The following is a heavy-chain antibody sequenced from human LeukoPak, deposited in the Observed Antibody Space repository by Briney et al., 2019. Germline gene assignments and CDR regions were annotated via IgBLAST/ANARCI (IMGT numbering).Heavy chain of an antibody. J-gene: IGHJ3*02. CDR3: ARELYSSSGDAFDI. D-gene: IGHD6-13*01. V-gene: IGHV3-21*01. CDR2: ISSSSSYI. Sequence: GGSLRLSCAASGFTFSSYWMNWVRQAPGKGLEWVSSISSSSSYIYYADSVKGRFTISRDNAKNSLYLQMNSLRAEDTAVYYCARELYSSSGDAFDIWGQGTMVTVSS. CDR1: GFTFSSYW.